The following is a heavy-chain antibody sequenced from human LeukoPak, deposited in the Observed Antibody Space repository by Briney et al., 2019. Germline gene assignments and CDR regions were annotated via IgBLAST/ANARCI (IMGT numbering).Heavy chain of an antibody. V-gene: IGHV3-23*01. CDR3: ARGYYSAFDI. Sequence: EPGGSLRLSCAASGFTFSSYAMSWVRQAPGKGLEWVSGISASGGSTYYADSVKGRFTISRDNSKNTLYLQMNSLRAEDTAVYYCARGYYSAFDIWGQGTMVTVSS. D-gene: IGHD3-22*01. CDR1: GFTFSSYA. J-gene: IGHJ3*02. CDR2: ISASGGST.